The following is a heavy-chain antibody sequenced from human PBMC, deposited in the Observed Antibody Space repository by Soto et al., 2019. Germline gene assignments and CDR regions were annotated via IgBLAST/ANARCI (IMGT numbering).Heavy chain of an antibody. J-gene: IGHJ4*02. Sequence: SETLSLTCTVSVGSISSHYWSWIRQPPGKGLEWIGHIYYSGSTNYNPSLKSRVTISVDTSKNQFSLKLSSVTAADTAVYYCARQRNYEQPVQELDYWGQGTLVTVSS. V-gene: IGHV4-59*08. CDR2: IYYSGST. CDR3: ARQRNYEQPVQELDY. D-gene: IGHD6-6*01. CDR1: VGSISSHY.